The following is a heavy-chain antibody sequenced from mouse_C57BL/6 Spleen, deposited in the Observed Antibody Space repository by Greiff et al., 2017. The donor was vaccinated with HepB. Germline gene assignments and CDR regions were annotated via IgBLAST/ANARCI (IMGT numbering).Heavy chain of an antibody. CDR3: AWHYDGFAY. CDR2: ISSGSSNI. CDR1: GFTFSDYG. Sequence: EVKLVESGGGLVKPGGSLKLSCAASGFTFSDYGMHWVRQAPEKGLEWVAYISSGSSNINYEDTVKGRFTISRDNAKNTLFMHMNSLRSEDTAMYYCAWHYDGFAYWGQGTLVTVSS. V-gene: IGHV5-17*01. J-gene: IGHJ3*01. D-gene: IGHD1-2*01.